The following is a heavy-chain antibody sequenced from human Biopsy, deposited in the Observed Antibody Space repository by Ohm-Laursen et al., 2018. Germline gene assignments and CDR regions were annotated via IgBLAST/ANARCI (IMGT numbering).Heavy chain of an antibody. D-gene: IGHD1-26*01. J-gene: IGHJ3*02. CDR1: GGSMSSYY. V-gene: IGHV4-4*07. CDR2: IYSNGNT. CDR3: ARDEGLLRAFDI. Sequence: GTLSLTCTVSGGSMSSYYWTWIRQPPGRGLEWIGRIYSNGNTNCNPSLKSRVSMSVDTSKNHFSLNLTSVTAADTAVYYCARDEGLLRAFDIWGQGTLGTVSS.